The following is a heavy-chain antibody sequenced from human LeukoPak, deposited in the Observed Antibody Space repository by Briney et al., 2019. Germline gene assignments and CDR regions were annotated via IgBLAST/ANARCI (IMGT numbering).Heavy chain of an antibody. D-gene: IGHD3-10*01. J-gene: IGHJ4*02. CDR3: ARHFRSYYGSGSYYPTYFVY. CDR1: GGSISGSNDY. V-gene: IGHV4-39*01. CDR2: SYYSGST. Sequence: SETLSLTCTVSGGSISGSNDYWAWIPQPPGKGLEWIVNSYYSGSTYYKPSLKSRVTISVDTSKNQFSLKLSSVTAADTAVYYCARHFRSYYGSGSYYPTYFVYWGQGSLVSVCS.